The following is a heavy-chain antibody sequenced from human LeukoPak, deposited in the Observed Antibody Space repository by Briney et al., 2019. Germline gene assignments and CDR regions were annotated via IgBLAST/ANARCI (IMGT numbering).Heavy chain of an antibody. Sequence: ASVKVSCRASGYTFTSYDINWVRQATGQGPEWMGWMSPNSGNTGYAQKFQGRVTMTRSTSMSTAYMELSSLRSEDTAVYYCARGPPNWGYDYWGQGTLVTVSS. CDR3: ARGPPNWGYDY. CDR1: GYTFTSYD. V-gene: IGHV1-8*01. CDR2: MSPNSGNT. J-gene: IGHJ4*02. D-gene: IGHD7-27*01.